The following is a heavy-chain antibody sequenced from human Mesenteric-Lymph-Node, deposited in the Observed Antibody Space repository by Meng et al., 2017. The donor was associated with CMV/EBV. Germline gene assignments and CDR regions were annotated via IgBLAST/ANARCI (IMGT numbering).Heavy chain of an antibody. Sequence: ASVKVSCKASGYTFTSYYMHWVRQAPGQGLEWMGIINPSGGSTSYAQKFQGRVTMTRDTSTSTVYMELSSLRSEDTAVYYCARYYYDSSGLPVAFDIWGQGTMVTVSS. D-gene: IGHD3-22*01. CDR1: GYTFTSYY. V-gene: IGHV1-46*01. J-gene: IGHJ3*02. CDR3: ARYYYDSSGLPVAFDI. CDR2: INPSGGST.